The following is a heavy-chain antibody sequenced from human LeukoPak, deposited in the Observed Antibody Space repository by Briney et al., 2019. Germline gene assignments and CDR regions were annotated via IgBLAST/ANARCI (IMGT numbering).Heavy chain of an antibody. Sequence: GGSLRLSCAASGFTFSSHGMHWVRQAPGKGLEWVAVISYDGSNKYHAGSVKGRFTISRDSSENTLYLQMNSLRAEDTAVYYCARVLGTDLRQWGGSNWFDPWGQGTLVTVSS. V-gene: IGHV3-30*03. CDR1: GFTFSSHG. CDR2: ISYDGSNK. CDR3: ARVLGTDLRQWGGSNWFDP. D-gene: IGHD3-16*01. J-gene: IGHJ5*02.